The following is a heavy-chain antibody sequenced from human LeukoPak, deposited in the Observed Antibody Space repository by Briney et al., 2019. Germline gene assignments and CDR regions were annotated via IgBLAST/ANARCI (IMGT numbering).Heavy chain of an antibody. D-gene: IGHD4-11*01. Sequence: SETLSLTCAVSGGSFSGYYWSWIRQPPGKGLEWIGEINHSGTTYYNPSLKSRVTISVDTSKNQFSLKLSSVTAADTAVYYCARGYSNYYYYYYMDVWGKGTTVTVSS. CDR1: GGSFSGYY. CDR2: INHSGTT. J-gene: IGHJ6*03. CDR3: ARGYSNYYYYYYMDV. V-gene: IGHV4-34*01.